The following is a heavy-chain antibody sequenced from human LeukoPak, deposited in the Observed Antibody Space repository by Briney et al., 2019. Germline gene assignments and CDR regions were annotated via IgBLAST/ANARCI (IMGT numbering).Heavy chain of an antibody. CDR1: GGSISSYY. V-gene: IGHV4-4*07. J-gene: IGHJ3*02. CDR2: IYTSGST. Sequence: SETLSLTCTVSGGSISSYYWSWIRQPAGKGLEWIGRIYTSGSTNYNPSLKSRVTTSVDTSKNQFSLKLSSVTAADTAVYYCARVSPGYSGYAAFDIWGQGTKVTVSS. D-gene: IGHD5-12*01. CDR3: ARVSPGYSGYAAFDI.